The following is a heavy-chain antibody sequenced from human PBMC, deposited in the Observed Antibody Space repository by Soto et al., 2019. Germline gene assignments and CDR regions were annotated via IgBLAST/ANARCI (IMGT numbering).Heavy chain of an antibody. CDR1: GYTFTSYG. CDR3: ARTYYDFWSGYYGGGYFDY. J-gene: IGHJ4*02. D-gene: IGHD3-3*01. CDR2: ISAYNGNT. V-gene: IGHV1-18*01. Sequence: ASVKVSCKASGYTFTSYGISWVRQAPGQGLEWMGWISAYNGNTNYAQKLQGRVTMTTDTSTSTAYMELRSLRSDDTAVYYCARTYYDFWSGYYGGGYFDYWGQGTLVTVSS.